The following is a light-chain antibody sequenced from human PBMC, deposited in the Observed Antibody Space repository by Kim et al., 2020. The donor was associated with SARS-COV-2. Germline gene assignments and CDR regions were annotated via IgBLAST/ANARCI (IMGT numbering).Light chain of an antibody. CDR1: QSVTTY. J-gene: IGKJ4*01. CDR2: DAS. V-gene: IGKV3D-15*01. CDR3: QQYYNWPLT. Sequence: DIVMTQSPATLSVSPGESATLSCRASQSVTTYLAWYQQKPGQAPRLLIDDASTRATGIPARFSGSGSATEFTLTISSLQSEDFAVYYCQQYYNWPLTFGGGTKVDIK.